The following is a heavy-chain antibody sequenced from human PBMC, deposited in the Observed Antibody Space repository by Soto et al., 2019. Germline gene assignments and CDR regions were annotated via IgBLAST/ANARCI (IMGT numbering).Heavy chain of an antibody. J-gene: IGHJ6*02. D-gene: IGHD3-22*01. V-gene: IGHV3-23*01. CDR1: GFTFSSYA. Sequence: GGSLRLSCAASGFTFSSYAMSWVRQAPGKGLEWVSAISGSGGSTYYADSVKGRFTISRDNSKNTLYLQMNSLRAEDTAVYYCARGIYDSSGYYLGPYYYYGMDVWGQGTTVTVSS. CDR3: ARGIYDSSGYYLGPYYYYGMDV. CDR2: ISGSGGST.